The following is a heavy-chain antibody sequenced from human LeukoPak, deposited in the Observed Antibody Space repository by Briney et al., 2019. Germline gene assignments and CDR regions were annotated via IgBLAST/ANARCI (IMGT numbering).Heavy chain of an antibody. J-gene: IGHJ4*02. CDR2: IYYSGST. CDR1: GGSISSYY. V-gene: IGHV4-59*01. D-gene: IGHD1-26*01. Sequence: SETLSLTCTVSGGSISSYYWSWIRQPPGKGLEWIGYIYYSGSTNYNPSLKSRVTISVDTSKNQFSLKPSSVTAADTAVYYCARDGGIVGATPYFDYWGQGTLVTVSS. CDR3: ARDGGIVGATPYFDY.